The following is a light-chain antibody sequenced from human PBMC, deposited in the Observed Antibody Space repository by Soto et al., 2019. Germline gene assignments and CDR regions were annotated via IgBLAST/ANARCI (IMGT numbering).Light chain of an antibody. J-gene: IGKJ4*01. CDR2: GAS. CDR3: QQYGSSRT. V-gene: IGKV3-20*01. CDR1: QSVSSSS. Sequence: EIVLTQSPGTLSLSPGERATLSCRASQSVSSSSLAWYQQKPGQAPRLLSYGASSRATVIPDRFSGSGSGTDFTLTISRLEPEDFAVYYCQQYGSSRTFGGGTKVQIK.